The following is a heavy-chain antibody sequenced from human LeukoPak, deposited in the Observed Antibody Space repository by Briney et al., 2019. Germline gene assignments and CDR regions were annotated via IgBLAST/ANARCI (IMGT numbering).Heavy chain of an antibody. V-gene: IGHV1-69*04. CDR1: GGTFSSYA. J-gene: IGHJ4*02. Sequence: ASVKVSCKASGGTFSSYAISWVRQAPGQGVERMGRIIPILGIANYAQKFQGRVTITADKSTSTAYMELSSLRSEDTAVYYCARGPLTGSEAAADYWGQGTLVTVSS. D-gene: IGHD3-10*01. CDR3: ARGPLTGSEAAADY. CDR2: IIPILGIA.